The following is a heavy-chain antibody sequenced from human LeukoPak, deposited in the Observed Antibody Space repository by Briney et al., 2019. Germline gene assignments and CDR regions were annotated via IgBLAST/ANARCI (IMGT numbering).Heavy chain of an antibody. D-gene: IGHD3-10*01. CDR1: GGTFSIYA. V-gene: IGHV1-69*01. CDR3: ATDTGSGSYSVDY. Sequence: GASVNVSCKASGGTFSIYAISWVRQAPGQGLEWMGGIIPIFDTTNYAQKSQGRVTITADESTSTAYMELSSLRSEDTAVYYCATDTGSGSYSVDYWGQGTLVTVSS. J-gene: IGHJ4*02. CDR2: IIPIFDTT.